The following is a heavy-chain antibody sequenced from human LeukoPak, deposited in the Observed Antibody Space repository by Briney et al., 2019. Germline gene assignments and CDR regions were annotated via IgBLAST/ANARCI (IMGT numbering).Heavy chain of an antibody. D-gene: IGHD6-6*01. Sequence: KPSETQSLTCTVSGGSISSYYWSWIRQPAGKGLEWIGRIYTSGSTNYNPSLKSRVTMSVDTSKNQFSLKLSSVTAADTAVYYCARGRYSSSLNWFDPWGQGTLVTVSS. CDR2: IYTSGST. CDR3: ARGRYSSSLNWFDP. J-gene: IGHJ5*02. V-gene: IGHV4-4*07. CDR1: GGSISSYY.